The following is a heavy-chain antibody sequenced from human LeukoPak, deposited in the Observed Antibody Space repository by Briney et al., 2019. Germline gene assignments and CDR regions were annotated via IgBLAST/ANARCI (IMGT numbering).Heavy chain of an antibody. CDR1: GGSIIDFPAYY. CDR2: MFSSGST. V-gene: IGHV4-39*01. D-gene: IGHD5-18*01. CDR3: VRARGYSYGFDP. Sequence: PSETLSLTCTVSGGSIIDFPAYYWGWTRQPPGKGLEWIGSMFSSGSTHYDPSLRSRVTISIDTSKNQFSLNLISVTAVDTAVYYCVRARGYSYGFDPWGQGALVTVSS. J-gene: IGHJ5*02.